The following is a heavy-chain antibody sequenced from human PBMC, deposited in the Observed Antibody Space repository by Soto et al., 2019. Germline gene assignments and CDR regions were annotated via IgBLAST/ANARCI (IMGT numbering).Heavy chain of an antibody. J-gene: IGHJ5*02. CDR2: IYHSGST. CDR1: GGSIRSANW. Sequence: PSETLSLTCAVSGGSIRSANWWSWVRQPPGKGLEWIGEIYHSGSTNYNPSLKGRVAISVDKSKNQFSLKLNSVTAADTAVYYCARALGSSWSFDPWGQGTLVTV. CDR3: ARALGSSWSFDP. D-gene: IGHD6-13*01. V-gene: IGHV4-4*02.